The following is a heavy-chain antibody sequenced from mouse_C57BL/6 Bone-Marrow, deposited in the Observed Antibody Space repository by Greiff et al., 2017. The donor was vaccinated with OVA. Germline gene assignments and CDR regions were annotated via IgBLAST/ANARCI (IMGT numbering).Heavy chain of an antibody. CDR2: ISYDGSN. V-gene: IGHV3-6*01. J-gene: IGHJ4*01. CDR1: GYSITSGYY. D-gene: IGHD2-1*01. CDR3: ARNYGNYVGNYYAMDY. Sequence: EVQLQESGPGLVKPSQSLSLTCSVTGYSITSGYYWNWIRQFPGNKLEWMGYISYDGSNNYNPSLKNRISITRDTSQNQFFLKLNSVTTEDTATYYCARNYGNYVGNYYAMDYWGQGTSVTVSS.